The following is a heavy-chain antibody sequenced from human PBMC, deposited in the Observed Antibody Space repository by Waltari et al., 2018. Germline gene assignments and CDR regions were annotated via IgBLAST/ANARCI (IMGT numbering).Heavy chain of an antibody. D-gene: IGHD6-19*01. CDR2: ISAHDSNT. J-gene: IGHJ4*01. CDR3: ATAVGGNMEFDS. V-gene: IGHV1-18*01. Sequence: QVHLVQSGAEVKTPGASVKVSCKASAYTFSTYGLTWVRQAPGQGLEWLGWISAHDSNTNYAPSLQDRVTLTTDTSTYTAYMELNSLRPDDTAVYYCATAVGGNMEFDSWGHGSLVTVSS. CDR1: AYTFSTYG.